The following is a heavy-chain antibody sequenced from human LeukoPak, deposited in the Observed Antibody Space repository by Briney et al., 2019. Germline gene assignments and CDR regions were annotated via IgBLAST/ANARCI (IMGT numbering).Heavy chain of an antibody. Sequence: SGPTLVKPTQTLTLTCTFSGFSLTTRGVGVGWIRQPPGKALEWLSLIYWDDDKRYSTSLKSMLTITKDTSKKQVVLTMTNMDPVDTATYYCAHSPYGSGTSRFYFDYWGQGTLVTVSS. CDR1: GFSLTTRGVG. V-gene: IGHV2-5*02. CDR3: AHSPYGSGTSRFYFDY. J-gene: IGHJ4*02. D-gene: IGHD3-10*01. CDR2: IYWDDDK.